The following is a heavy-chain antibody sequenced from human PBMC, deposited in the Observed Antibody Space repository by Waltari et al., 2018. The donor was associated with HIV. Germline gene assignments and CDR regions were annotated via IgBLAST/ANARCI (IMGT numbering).Heavy chain of an antibody. D-gene: IGHD3-22*01. Sequence: QVQLVQSGAEVKKPRYSVKLACKAPAGNVSSPTKRWVRQAPGQGLEWMGAIIPLFGEASYAHKFQGRLTITADESTSTAYMELSSLRSEDTAVYYCARVPDRSGYQRYAMDVWGQGTTVTVS. J-gene: IGHJ6*02. CDR3: ARVPDRSGYQRYAMDV. CDR2: IIPLFGEA. CDR1: AGNVSSPT. V-gene: IGHV1-69*01.